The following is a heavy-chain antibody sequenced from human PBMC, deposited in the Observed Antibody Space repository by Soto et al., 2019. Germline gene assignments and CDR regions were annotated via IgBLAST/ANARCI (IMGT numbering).Heavy chain of an antibody. D-gene: IGHD2-21*02. Sequence: QLLESGGGLVQPGGSLRLSCAASGFTFSSYAMNWVRQAPGEGLEWVSGISDSGVSTYYADSVRGRFTISRDNSKNNMYLQMNSLRAEDTAVYYCGKYVTGTSYGLDVWGQGTTVTVS. CDR1: GFTFSSYA. V-gene: IGHV3-23*01. CDR3: GKYVTGTSYGLDV. CDR2: ISDSGVST. J-gene: IGHJ6*02.